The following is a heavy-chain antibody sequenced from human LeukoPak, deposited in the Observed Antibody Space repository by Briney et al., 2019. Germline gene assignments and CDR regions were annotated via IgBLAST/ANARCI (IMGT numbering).Heavy chain of an antibody. Sequence: GSLRLSCAASGFTFSNHNMNWVRQAPGKGLEWVSYISTTTSGTTIYYGDSVAGRFTISRDNAKNSLYLQMNSLRAEDTGVYYCVRADFDSSGYPFFDFWGQGTLVIVSS. CDR3: VRADFDSSGYPFFDF. CDR1: GFTFSNHN. V-gene: IGHV3-48*04. D-gene: IGHD3-22*01. J-gene: IGHJ4*02. CDR2: ISTTTSGTTI.